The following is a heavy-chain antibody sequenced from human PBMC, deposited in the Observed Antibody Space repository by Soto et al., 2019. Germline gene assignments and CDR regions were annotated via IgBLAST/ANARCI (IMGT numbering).Heavy chain of an antibody. J-gene: IGHJ4*02. CDR3: ARDRILEWLLYALDY. CDR1: GFTFSSYA. CDR2: ISYDGSNK. V-gene: IGHV3-30-3*01. D-gene: IGHD3-3*01. Sequence: QVQLVESGGGVVQPGRSLRLSCAASGFTFSSYAMHWVRQAPGKGLEWVAVISYDGSNKYYADSVKGRFTISRDNSKNTLYLQMNSLRAEDTAVYYCARDRILEWLLYALDYWGQGTLVTVSS.